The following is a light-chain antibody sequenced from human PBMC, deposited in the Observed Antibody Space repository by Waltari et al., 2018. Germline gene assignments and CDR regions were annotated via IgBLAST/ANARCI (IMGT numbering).Light chain of an antibody. CDR3: QQGYNSPLT. J-gene: IGKJ4*01. CDR1: QDISGW. CDR2: SAS. Sequence: DIQMTQSPSSLSASVGDKVTITCRASQDISGWLAWYQQKPGRAPNLLIYSASTLQSGVPSRFSGSGSGMDYTLTISSLQPEDFATYYCQQGYNSPLTFGGGTRVEIK. V-gene: IGKV1-12*01.